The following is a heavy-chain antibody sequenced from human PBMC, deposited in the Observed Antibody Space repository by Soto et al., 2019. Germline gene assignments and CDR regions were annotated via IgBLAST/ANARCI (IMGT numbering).Heavy chain of an antibody. J-gene: IGHJ5*02. CDR1: GFTFNTYA. V-gene: IGHV3-23*01. Sequence: EVQLLESGGGLVQPGGSLRLSCAASGFTFNTYAMSWVRQAPGEGLEWVSAISGSGASTYYADSVKGRFTISRDNSKNTLYLEMNSLRVEDTSVYYCAKDGGRGTPGSWFDPWGQGTLVTVSS. CDR3: AKDGGRGTPGSWFDP. CDR2: ISGSGAST. D-gene: IGHD3-10*01.